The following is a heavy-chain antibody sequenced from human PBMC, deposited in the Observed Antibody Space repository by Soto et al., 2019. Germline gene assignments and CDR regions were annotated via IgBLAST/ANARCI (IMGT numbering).Heavy chain of an antibody. CDR3: ARNFLIVVVLAAIDYYYYGMDV. Sequence: SVKVSCKASGGTFSSYAISWVRQAPGQGLEWMGGIIPIFGTANYAQKFQGRVTITADESTSTAYMELSSLRSEDKAVYYCARNFLIVVVLAAIDYYYYGMDVWGPGTTVPV. D-gene: IGHD2-2*01. CDR2: IIPIFGTA. CDR1: GGTFSSYA. V-gene: IGHV1-69*13. J-gene: IGHJ6*02.